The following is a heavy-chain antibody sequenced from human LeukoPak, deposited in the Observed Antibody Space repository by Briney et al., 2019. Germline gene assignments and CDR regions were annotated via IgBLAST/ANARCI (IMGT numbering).Heavy chain of an antibody. CDR2: INHSGST. V-gene: IGHV4-34*01. Sequence: SETLSLTCAVYGGSFSGYYWSWIRQLPGKGLEWIGEINHSGSTNYNPSLKSRVTISVDTSKNQFSLKLSSVTAADTAVYYCARSDSANYYYYGMDVWGQGTTVTVSS. CDR3: ARSDSANYYYYGMDV. D-gene: IGHD2-21*01. CDR1: GGSFSGYY. J-gene: IGHJ6*02.